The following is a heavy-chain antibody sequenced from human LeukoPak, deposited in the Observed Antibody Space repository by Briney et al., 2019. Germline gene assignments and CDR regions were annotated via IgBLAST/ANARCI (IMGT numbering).Heavy chain of an antibody. CDR2: IYHSGST. V-gene: IGHV4-30-2*01. D-gene: IGHD3-16*01. CDR3: ARAGVGGTAGEIFDY. CDR1: GGSISSGDYS. J-gene: IGHJ4*02. Sequence: PSETLSLTCAVSGGSISSGDYSWSWIRQPPGKGLEWIGYIYHSGSTYYNPSLKSRVTISVDRSKNQFSLKLSSVTAADTAVYYCARAGVGGTAGEIFDYWGQGTLVTVSS.